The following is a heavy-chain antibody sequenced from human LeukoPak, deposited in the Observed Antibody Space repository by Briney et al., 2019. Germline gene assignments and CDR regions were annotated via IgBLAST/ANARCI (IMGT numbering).Heavy chain of an antibody. V-gene: IGHV1-8*01. Sequence: ASVKVSCKASGYTFTSYDINWVRQATGQGLEWMGWMNPNSGNTGYAQKFQGRVTMTRNTSISTAYMELSSLRSEDTAVYYCARPPDSSGYYSLDYWGQGTLVTVSS. J-gene: IGHJ4*02. D-gene: IGHD3-22*01. CDR3: ARPPDSSGYYSLDY. CDR1: GYTFTSYD. CDR2: MNPNSGNT.